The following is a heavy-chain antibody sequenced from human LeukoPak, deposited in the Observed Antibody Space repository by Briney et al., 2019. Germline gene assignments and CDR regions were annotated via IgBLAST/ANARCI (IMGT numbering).Heavy chain of an antibody. Sequence: GGSLRPSCAASGFTFSDYYMSWIRQAPGKGLEWVSYISSSGSTIYYADSVKGRFTISRDNAKNSLYLQMNSLRAEDTAVYYCARVCNWNRKGAVDAFDTWGQGTMVTVSS. D-gene: IGHD1-20*01. CDR2: ISSSGSTI. CDR1: GFTFSDYY. J-gene: IGHJ3*02. V-gene: IGHV3-11*04. CDR3: ARVCNWNRKGAVDAFDT.